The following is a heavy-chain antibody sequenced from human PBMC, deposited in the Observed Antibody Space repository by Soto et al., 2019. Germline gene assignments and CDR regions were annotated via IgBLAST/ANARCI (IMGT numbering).Heavy chain of an antibody. V-gene: IGHV1-69*01. Sequence: QVQLVQSGAAVMKPGSSVKVSCKAAGGTFTSYVISGVRQAPGQGPEWMGGIIPMFGTPAYAQRFQGRVTITADESTNTAYIELNSMRSEDTAFYYCAVNAGSAVPYYFEDRGQGTLVIVST. J-gene: IGHJ4*02. CDR3: AVNAGSAVPYYFED. CDR1: GGTFTSYV. D-gene: IGHD3-10*01. CDR2: IIPMFGTP.